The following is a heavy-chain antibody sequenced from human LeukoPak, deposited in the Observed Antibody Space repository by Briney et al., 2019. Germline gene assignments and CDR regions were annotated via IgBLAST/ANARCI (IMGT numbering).Heavy chain of an antibody. J-gene: IGHJ4*02. CDR3: AREGYQWLAYDY. D-gene: IGHD6-19*01. Sequence: GASVKVSCKASGGTFSSYAISWVRQAPGQGLEWMGGIIPIFGTANYAQKFQGRVTITADESTSTAYMELSSLRSEDTAVYYCAREGYQWLAYDYWGQGTLVTVSS. CDR1: GGTFSSYA. V-gene: IGHV1-69*13. CDR2: IIPIFGTA.